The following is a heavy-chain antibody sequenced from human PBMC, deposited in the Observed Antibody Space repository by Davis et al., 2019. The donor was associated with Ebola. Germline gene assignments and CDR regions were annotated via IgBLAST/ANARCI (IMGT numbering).Heavy chain of an antibody. CDR2: INPHNGNT. Sequence: ASVKVSCKASGGIFSSYTISWVRQAPGQGLEWMGWINPHNGNTNYAQNVQGRVTMTTDTSTSTAYMEVGSLKSDDTAVYYCARAQFPTTSDHWGQGTLVTVSS. J-gene: IGHJ4*02. V-gene: IGHV1-18*01. CDR1: GGIFSSYT. D-gene: IGHD1-1*01. CDR3: ARAQFPTTSDH.